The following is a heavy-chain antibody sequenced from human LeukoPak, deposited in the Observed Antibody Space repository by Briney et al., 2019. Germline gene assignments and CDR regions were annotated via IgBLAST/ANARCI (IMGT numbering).Heavy chain of an antibody. CDR1: GGSFSGYY. V-gene: IGHV4-34*01. Sequence: PSETLSLTCAVYGGSFSGYYWSWIRQPPGKGLEWIGEINHSGSTNYNPSLKSRVTISVDTSKNQFSLKLSSVTAADTAVYYCAREGRQQLSTWGQGTLVTVSS. J-gene: IGHJ5*02. CDR3: AREGRQQLST. CDR2: INHSGST. D-gene: IGHD6-13*01.